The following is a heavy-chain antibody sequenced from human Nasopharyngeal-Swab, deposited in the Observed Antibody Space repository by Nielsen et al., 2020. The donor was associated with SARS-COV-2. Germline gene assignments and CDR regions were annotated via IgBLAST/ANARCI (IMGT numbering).Heavy chain of an antibody. Sequence: VRQAPGKGLEWIGEVHHSGSTHYNPSLKSQVVISADKSNQFSLRMNSVTAADTALYYCARSLVGCSSHTCALMNWGHGTLVTSPQ. CDR2: VHHSGST. D-gene: IGHD2-2*01. CDR3: ARSLVGCSSHTCALMN. J-gene: IGHJ4*01. V-gene: IGHV4-4*02.